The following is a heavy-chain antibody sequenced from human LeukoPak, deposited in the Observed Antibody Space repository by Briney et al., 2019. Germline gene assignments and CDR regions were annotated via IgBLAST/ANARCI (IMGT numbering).Heavy chain of an antibody. V-gene: IGHV4-4*07. J-gene: IGHJ4*02. CDR1: GGSMNTYY. CDR2: VYTSGYT. D-gene: IGHD1-26*01. Sequence: HSETLSLTCSVSGGSMNTYYWTWIRQSAGKGLEWIGRVYTSGYTKYNPSLQSRVTMSVDTSKKHLSLMLTSLTAADTAVYYCARETLVGTTNHFDYWGQGTLVTVSS. CDR3: ARETLVGTTNHFDY.